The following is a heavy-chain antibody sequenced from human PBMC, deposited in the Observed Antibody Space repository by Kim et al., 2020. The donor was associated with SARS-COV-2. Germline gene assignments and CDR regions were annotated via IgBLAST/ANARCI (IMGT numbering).Heavy chain of an antibody. CDR3: ARGYEDMVRGVIIPPFYYYYGMDV. D-gene: IGHD3-10*01. CDR2: IYYSGST. V-gene: IGHV4-59*01. Sequence: SETLSLTCTVSGGSISSYYWSWIRQPPGKGLEWIGYIYYSGSTNYNPSLKSRVTISVDTSKNQFSLKLSSVTAADTAVYYCARGYEDMVRGVIIPPFYYYYGMDVWGQGTTVTVSS. CDR1: GGSISSYY. J-gene: IGHJ6*02.